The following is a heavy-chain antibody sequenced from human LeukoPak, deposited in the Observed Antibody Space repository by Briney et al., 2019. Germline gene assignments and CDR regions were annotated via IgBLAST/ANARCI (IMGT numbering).Heavy chain of an antibody. J-gene: IGHJ3*02. CDR3: AVVLPHSI. V-gene: IGHV3-33*01. Sequence: GGSLRLSCAASGFTFSNYGIHWVRQAPGKGLEWVAVIWYDGINKYYADSVKGRFTISRDNSKNTVYLQMNSLRDEDTAVYYCAVVLPHSIWGQGTMVTVSS. D-gene: IGHD2-2*01. CDR1: GFTFSNYG. CDR2: IWYDGINK.